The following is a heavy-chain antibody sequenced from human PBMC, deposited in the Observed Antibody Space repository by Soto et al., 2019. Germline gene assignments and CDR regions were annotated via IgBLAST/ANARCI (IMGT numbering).Heavy chain of an antibody. Sequence: VKVSCKASGYTFTGYYMHWVRQAPGQGLEWMGWINPNSGGTNYAQKFQGWVTMTRDTSISTAYMELSRLRSDDTAVYYCARDLEKYYDSSGYPLVGYWGQGTLVTVSS. D-gene: IGHD3-22*01. CDR1: GYTFTGYY. CDR2: INPNSGGT. J-gene: IGHJ4*02. V-gene: IGHV1-2*04. CDR3: ARDLEKYYDSSGYPLVGY.